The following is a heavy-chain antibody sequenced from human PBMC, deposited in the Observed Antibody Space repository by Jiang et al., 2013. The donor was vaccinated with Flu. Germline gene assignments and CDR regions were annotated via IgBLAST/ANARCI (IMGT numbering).Heavy chain of an antibody. CDR2: INPNSGGT. J-gene: IGHJ4*02. CDR3: ARDWYYYGSGSYYNADLRVVSFY. V-gene: IGHV1-2*02. Sequence: LEWMGWINPNSGGTNYAQKFQGRVTMTRDTSISTAYMELSRLRSDDTAVYYCARDWYYYGSGSYYNADLRVVSFYWGQGTLVTVSS. D-gene: IGHD3-10*01.